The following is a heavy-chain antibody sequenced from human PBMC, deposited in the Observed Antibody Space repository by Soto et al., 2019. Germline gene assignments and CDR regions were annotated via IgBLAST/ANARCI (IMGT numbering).Heavy chain of an antibody. J-gene: IGHJ4*02. D-gene: IGHD5-12*01. CDR2: ISYDGSNK. V-gene: IGHV3-30*18. CDR3: AKGYNY. Sequence: PGGSLRLSCAASGFTFSSYGMHWVRQAPGKGLEWVAVISYDGSNKYYADSVKGRFTISRDNSKNTLYLQMNSLRAEDTAVYYSAKGYNYWGQGTLVTVSS. CDR1: GFTFSSYG.